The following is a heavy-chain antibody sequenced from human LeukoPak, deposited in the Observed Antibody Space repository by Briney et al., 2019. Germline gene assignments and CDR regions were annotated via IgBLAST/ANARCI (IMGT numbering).Heavy chain of an antibody. J-gene: IGHJ4*02. CDR3: TPVMVEDRGF. V-gene: IGHV3-15*01. D-gene: IGHD2-21*01. CDR2: IKSNNDGVTT. CDR1: GFIFNKAW. Sequence: GGSLRLSCAASGFIFNKAWMNWVSQAPGKGPEWVGRIKSNNDGVTTDYASPVEGRFIISRDDSKNTIYLQMNRLIIDDTAIYYCTPVMVEDRGFWGQGTLVTVSS.